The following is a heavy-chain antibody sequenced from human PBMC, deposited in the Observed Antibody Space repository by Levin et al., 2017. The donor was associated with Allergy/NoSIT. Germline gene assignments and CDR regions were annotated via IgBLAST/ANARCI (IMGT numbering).Heavy chain of an antibody. Sequence: SQTLSLTCTVYGGSFSGYYWSWIRQPPGKGLEWIGEINHSGSTNYNPSLKSRVTISVDTSKNQFSLKLSSVTAADTAVYYCAREGLGGSSPTRYWGQGTLVTVSS. V-gene: IGHV4-34*01. CDR2: INHSGST. J-gene: IGHJ4*02. CDR1: GGSFSGYY. D-gene: IGHD2-15*01. CDR3: AREGLGGSSPTRY.